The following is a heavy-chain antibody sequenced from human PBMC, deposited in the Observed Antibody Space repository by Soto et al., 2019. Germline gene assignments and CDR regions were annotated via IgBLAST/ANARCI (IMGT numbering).Heavy chain of an antibody. Sequence: PVGSLRLSCAASGFTFSSYGMHWVRQAPGKGLEWVAVIWYDGSNKYYADSVKGRFTISRDNSKNTLYLQMNSLRAEDTAVYYCARESEQLVRDYYYGMDVWGQGTTVTVSS. J-gene: IGHJ6*02. V-gene: IGHV3-33*01. D-gene: IGHD6-6*01. CDR1: GFTFSSYG. CDR3: ARESEQLVRDYYYGMDV. CDR2: IWYDGSNK.